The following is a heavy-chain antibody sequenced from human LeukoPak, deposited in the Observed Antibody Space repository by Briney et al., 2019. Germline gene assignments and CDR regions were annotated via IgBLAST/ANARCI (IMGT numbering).Heavy chain of an antibody. D-gene: IGHD3-22*01. J-gene: IGHJ1*01. V-gene: IGHV1-69*13. CDR2: IIPIFGTA. CDR3: ANSQLADYDRVGYFQH. Sequence: SVKVSCKASGGTFSSYAISWVRQAPGQGLEWMGGIIPIFGTANYAQKFQGRVTITADESTSTAYMELSSLRSEDTAVYYCANSQLADYDRVGYFQHWGQGTLVTVTS. CDR1: GGTFSSYA.